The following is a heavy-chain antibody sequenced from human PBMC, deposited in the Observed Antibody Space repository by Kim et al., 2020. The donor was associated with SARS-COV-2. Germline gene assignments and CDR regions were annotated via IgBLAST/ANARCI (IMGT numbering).Heavy chain of an antibody. D-gene: IGHD3-22*01. CDR2: INHSGST. J-gene: IGHJ4*02. V-gene: IGHV4-34*01. CDR1: GGSFSGYY. CDR3: ARGRGKYYYDSSPLYY. Sequence: SETLSLTCAVYGGSFSGYYWSWIRQPPGKGLEWIGEINHSGSTNYNPSLKSRVTISVDTSKNQFSLKLSSVTAADTAVYYCARGRGKYYYDSSPLYYWGQGTLVTVSS.